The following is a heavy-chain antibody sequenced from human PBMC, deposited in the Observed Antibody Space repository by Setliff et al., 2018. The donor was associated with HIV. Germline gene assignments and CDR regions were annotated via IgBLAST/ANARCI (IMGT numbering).Heavy chain of an antibody. J-gene: IGHJ4*02. Sequence: ASVKVSCKASGYTPTNYDINWVRQATGQGLEWMGWMNPSGATGYAQEFQGRVTMTRDTSISTAYMELSSLRSEDAAVYYCARVISGRGRELPDFDYWGQGTQVTVSS. CDR2: MNPSGAT. CDR1: GYTPTNYD. CDR3: ARVISGRGRELPDFDY. D-gene: IGHD3-10*01. V-gene: IGHV1-8*02.